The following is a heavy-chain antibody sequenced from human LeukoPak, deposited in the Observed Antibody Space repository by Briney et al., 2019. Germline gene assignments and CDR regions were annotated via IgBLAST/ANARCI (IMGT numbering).Heavy chain of an antibody. Sequence: KPSETLSLTCTVSGGSISSYYWSWIRQPAGKGLEWIGRIYTSGSTNYNPSLKSRVTMSVDKSKNQFSLKLSSVTAADTAVYYCARVVGFSSRDAFDIWGQGTMVTVSS. D-gene: IGHD6-13*01. CDR1: GGSISSYY. CDR2: IYTSGST. CDR3: ARVVGFSSRDAFDI. J-gene: IGHJ3*02. V-gene: IGHV4-4*07.